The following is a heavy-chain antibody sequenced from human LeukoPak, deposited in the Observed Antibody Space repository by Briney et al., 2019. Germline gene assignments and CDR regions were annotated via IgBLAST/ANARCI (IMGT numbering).Heavy chain of an antibody. CDR2: IIPIFGTA. CDR1: GGTFSSYA. Sequence: SVKVSCKASGGTFSSYAISWVRQAPGQGLEWMGGIIPIFGTANYAQKFQGRVTITADKSTSTAYMELSSLRSEDTAVYYCASAGSSSSGGYYYYYMDVWGKGTTVTVSS. CDR3: ASAGSSSSGGYYYYYMDV. J-gene: IGHJ6*03. V-gene: IGHV1-69*06. D-gene: IGHD6-6*01.